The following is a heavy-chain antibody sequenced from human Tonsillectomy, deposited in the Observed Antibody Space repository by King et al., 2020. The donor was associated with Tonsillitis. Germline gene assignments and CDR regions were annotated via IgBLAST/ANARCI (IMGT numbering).Heavy chain of an antibody. D-gene: IGHD6-19*01. J-gene: IGHJ4*02. CDR2: IYYSGST. Sequence: VQLQESGPVLVKPSETLSLTCTVSGGSVSSGSYYWSWIRQPPGKGLEWIGYIYYSGSTNYNPSLKGRVTISVDTSKNQFSLKLNSVTAADTAVYYCARDHYSSGWYYFDYGGQGTLVTVSS. CDR3: ARDHYSSGWYYFDY. V-gene: IGHV4-61*01. CDR1: GGSVSSGSYY.